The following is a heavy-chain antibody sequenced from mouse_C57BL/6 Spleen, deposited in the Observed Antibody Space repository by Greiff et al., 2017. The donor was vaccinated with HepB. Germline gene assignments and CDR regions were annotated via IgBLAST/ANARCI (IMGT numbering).Heavy chain of an antibody. CDR1: GYAFSSYW. CDR3: ARLSDGYYAMDY. D-gene: IGHD2-3*01. V-gene: IGHV1-80*01. J-gene: IGHJ4*01. CDR2: IYPGDGDT. Sequence: VQLQQSGAELVKPGASVKISCKASGYAFSSYWMNWVKQRPGKGLEWIGQIYPGDGDTNYNGKFKGKATLTADKSSSTAYMQLSSLTSEDSAVYFCARLSDGYYAMDYWGQGTSVTVSS.